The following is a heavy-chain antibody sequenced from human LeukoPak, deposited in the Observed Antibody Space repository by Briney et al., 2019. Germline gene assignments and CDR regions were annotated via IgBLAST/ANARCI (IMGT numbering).Heavy chain of an antibody. Sequence: SETLSLTCTVSGGSISSSSYYWGWIRQPPGKGLEWIGSIYYSGSTYYNPSLKSRVTISVDTSKNQFSLKLSSVTAADTAVYYCARGSVYYDSSGYPYYFDYWGQGTLVTVSS. D-gene: IGHD3-22*01. CDR2: IYYSGST. V-gene: IGHV4-39*07. CDR3: ARGSVYYDSSGYPYYFDY. CDR1: GGSISSSSYY. J-gene: IGHJ4*02.